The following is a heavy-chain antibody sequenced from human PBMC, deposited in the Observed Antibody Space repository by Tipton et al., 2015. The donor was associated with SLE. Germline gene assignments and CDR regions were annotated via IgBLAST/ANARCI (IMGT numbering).Heavy chain of an antibody. V-gene: IGHV1-46*01. CDR2: ISPSGGST. J-gene: IGHJ3*02. D-gene: IGHD4-17*01. CDR3: ARGGPDYGDYFADAFDI. Sequence: QLVQSGPEVKRPGASVKVSCKASGYTFTSYYMHWVRQAPGRGLEWMGIISPSGGSTTYAQRFQGRVTMTRDTSTSTVYMQLNSLRSEDTAVYYCARGGPDYGDYFADAFDIWGQGTMVTVSS. CDR1: GYTFTSYY.